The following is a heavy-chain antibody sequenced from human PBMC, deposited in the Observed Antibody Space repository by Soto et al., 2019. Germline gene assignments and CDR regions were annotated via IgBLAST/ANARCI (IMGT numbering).Heavy chain of an antibody. D-gene: IGHD3-22*01. Sequence: ASVKVSCKASGYTFTSYGISWVRQAPGQGLEWMGWISAYNGNTNYAQKLQGRVTMTTDTSTSTAYMELRSLRSDDTVVYYCASGGSYYYDSSGSAFDIWGHGTMVTVS. CDR2: ISAYNGNT. CDR3: ASGGSYYYDSSGSAFDI. CDR1: GYTFTSYG. V-gene: IGHV1-18*01. J-gene: IGHJ3*02.